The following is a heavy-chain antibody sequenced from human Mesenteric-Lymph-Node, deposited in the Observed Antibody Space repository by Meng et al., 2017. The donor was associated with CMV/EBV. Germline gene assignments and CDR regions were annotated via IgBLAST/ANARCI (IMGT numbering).Heavy chain of an antibody. CDR3: ARVSGRYCSSTSCRSYYFDY. CDR2: ISSSGSTI. J-gene: IGHJ4*02. Sequence: GESLKISCAASGFTFSSYSMNWVRQAPGKGLEWVSYISSSGSTIYYADSVKGRFTISRDNAKNSLYLQMNSLRAEDTAVYYCARVSGRYCSSTSCRSYYFDYWGQGTLVTVSS. V-gene: IGHV3-48*04. CDR1: GFTFSSYS. D-gene: IGHD2-2*01.